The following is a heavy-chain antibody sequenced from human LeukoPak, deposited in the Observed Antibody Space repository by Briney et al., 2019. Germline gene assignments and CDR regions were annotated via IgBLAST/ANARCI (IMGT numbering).Heavy chain of an antibody. V-gene: IGHV3-33*01. CDR3: ARDSAACTGHWFDP. D-gene: IGHD6-13*01. CDR1: GFTFSSYG. Sequence: GGSLRLSCAASGFTFSSYGMHWVRQAPGKGLEWVAVIWYDGSNKYYADSVKGRFTISRDNSKNTLYLQMNSLRAEDTAVYYCARDSAACTGHWFDPWGQGTLVTVSS. J-gene: IGHJ5*02. CDR2: IWYDGSNK.